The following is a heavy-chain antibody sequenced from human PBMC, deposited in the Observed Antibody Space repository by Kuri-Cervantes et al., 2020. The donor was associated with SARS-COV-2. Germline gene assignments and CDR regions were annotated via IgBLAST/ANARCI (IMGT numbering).Heavy chain of an antibody. CDR3: ARSGPGAISRGAGALDI. CDR2: IKPFNGNT. J-gene: IGHJ3*02. V-gene: IGHV1-45*02. D-gene: IGHD6-13*01. Sequence: SVKVSCKASGVSFDYRFLHWVRQAPGQALEWMGWIKPFNGNTNYAQKFQDRVTITRDRSMNTAYMELSSLRSEDTAMYYCARSGPGAISRGAGALDIWGQGTMVTVSS. CDR1: GVSFDYRF.